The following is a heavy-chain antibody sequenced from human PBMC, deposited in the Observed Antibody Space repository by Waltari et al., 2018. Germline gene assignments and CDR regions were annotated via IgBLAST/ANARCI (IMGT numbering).Heavy chain of an antibody. CDR3: ATAIAIVVVPAAISLDY. D-gene: IGHD2-2*02. J-gene: IGHJ4*02. V-gene: IGHV1-24*01. Sequence: QVQLVQSGAEVKKPGASVKVSCKVSGYTLTELSMHWVRQAPGKGLEWMGGVDPEDGETIYAQKFQGRGTMTEDTSTDTAYMELSSLRSEDTAVYYCATAIAIVVVPAAISLDYWGQGTLVTVSS. CDR1: GYTLTELS. CDR2: VDPEDGET.